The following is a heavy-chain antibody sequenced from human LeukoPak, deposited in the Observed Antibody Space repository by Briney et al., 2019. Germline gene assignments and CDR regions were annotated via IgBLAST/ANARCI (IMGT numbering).Heavy chain of an antibody. CDR1: GGSISSYY. D-gene: IGHD2-15*01. J-gene: IGHJ4*02. Sequence: SETLSLTCTVSGGSISSYYWSWIRQPAGKGLEWIGRIYTSGSTNYNPSLKSRVTMSVDTSKNQFSLKLSSATAADTAVYYCARDYCSGGSCYVGYWGQGTLVTVSS. V-gene: IGHV4-4*07. CDR3: ARDYCSGGSCYVGY. CDR2: IYTSGST.